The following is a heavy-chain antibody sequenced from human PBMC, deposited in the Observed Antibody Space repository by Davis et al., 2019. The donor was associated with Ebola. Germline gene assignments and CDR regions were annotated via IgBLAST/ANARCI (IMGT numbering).Heavy chain of an antibody. J-gene: IGHJ5*02. V-gene: IGHV1-2*02. Sequence: ASVKVSCKASGYTFTGYYIHWVRQAPGQGLEWMGWINPNSGGTNYAQKFQGRVTMTRDTSISTAYMELSRLRSDDTAVYYCARDREYSSSSYWFDPWGQGTLVTVSS. CDR3: ARDREYSSSSYWFDP. CDR2: INPNSGGT. CDR1: GYTFTGYY. D-gene: IGHD6-6*01.